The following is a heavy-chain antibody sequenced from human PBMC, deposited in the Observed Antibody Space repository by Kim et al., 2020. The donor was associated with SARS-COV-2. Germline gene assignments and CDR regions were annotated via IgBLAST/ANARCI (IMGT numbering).Heavy chain of an antibody. CDR2: VNNGGNA. D-gene: IGHD6-19*01. CDR1: GFTFSSRA. Sequence: GGSLRLSCVASGFTFSSRAMSWVRQPPGKGLEWIAYVNNGGNAYYANSVKGRFTVSRDNTMDTLHLQMSSLTAEDTARYYCAKDHPSNGWHTFDSWGQGTLVAVSS. J-gene: IGHJ4*02. V-gene: IGHV3-23*01. CDR3: AKDHPSNGWHTFDS.